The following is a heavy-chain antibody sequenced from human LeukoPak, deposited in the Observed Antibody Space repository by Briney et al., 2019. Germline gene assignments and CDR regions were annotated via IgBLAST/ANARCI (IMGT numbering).Heavy chain of an antibody. J-gene: IGHJ6*03. CDR1: GITLSPYW. CDR2: INSDGSSI. Sequence: GGSLRLSCAASGITLSPYWMHWVRQAPGKGLVWVSRINSDGSSIAYADSVKGRFTISRDNAKNTLSLQMNNLRADDAAVYYCAREITCTSGTDSSCMDVWGKGSTVTVSS. V-gene: IGHV3-74*01. CDR3: AREITCTSGTDSSCMDV. D-gene: IGHD2-2*01.